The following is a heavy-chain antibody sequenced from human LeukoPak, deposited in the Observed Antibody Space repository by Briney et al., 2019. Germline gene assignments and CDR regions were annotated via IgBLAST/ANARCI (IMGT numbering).Heavy chain of an antibody. D-gene: IGHD3-10*01. CDR2: IYHSGST. Sequence: SETLSLTCAVSGGSISSSNWWSWVRQPPGKGLEWIGEIYHSGSTNYNPSLKSRVTISVDKSKNQFSLQLNSVTPEDTAVYYCARDRGITMVRGPKPAFDIWGQGTMVTVSS. CDR1: GGSISSSNW. CDR3: ARDRGITMVRGPKPAFDI. V-gene: IGHV4-4*02. J-gene: IGHJ3*02.